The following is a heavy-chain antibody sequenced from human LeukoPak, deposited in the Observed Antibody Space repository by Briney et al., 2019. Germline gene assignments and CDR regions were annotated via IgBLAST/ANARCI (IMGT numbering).Heavy chain of an antibody. D-gene: IGHD3-22*01. CDR1: GGSISSGDYY. Sequence: PSETLSLTCTVSGGSISSGDYYWSWIRQPPGKGLECIGYIYYSGSTYYNPSLKSRVTISVDTSKNQFSLKLSSVTAADTAVYYCASGTYYYDSSGYSRVDYWGQGTLVTVSS. CDR3: ASGTYYYDSSGYSRVDY. V-gene: IGHV4-30-4*01. J-gene: IGHJ4*02. CDR2: IYYSGST.